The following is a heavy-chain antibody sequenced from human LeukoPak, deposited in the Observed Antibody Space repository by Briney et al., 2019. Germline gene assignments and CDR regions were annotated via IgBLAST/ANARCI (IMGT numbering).Heavy chain of an antibody. CDR1: GGSISSYY. CDR2: IYTSGSP. D-gene: IGHD3-16*01. J-gene: IGHJ4*02. Sequence: SSETVSLTCTVSGGSISSYYWSWIRQPAGKGLEWIGRIYTSGSPNYNPSLKSRVTISVDKSKNQFSLKLSSVTAAGTAVYYCATLYGGGYFDYWGQGTLVTVSS. V-gene: IGHV4-4*07. CDR3: ATLYGGGYFDY.